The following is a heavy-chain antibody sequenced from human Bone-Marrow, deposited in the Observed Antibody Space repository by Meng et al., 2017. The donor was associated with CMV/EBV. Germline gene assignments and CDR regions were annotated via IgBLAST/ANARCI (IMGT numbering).Heavy chain of an antibody. CDR2: IYYSGSA. D-gene: IGHD4/OR15-4a*01. CDR3: ARCVSSPGSNDWFDP. V-gene: IGHV4-39*07. CDR1: GGSITRGLYY. J-gene: IGHJ5*02. Sequence: SETLSLTCTVSGGSITRGLYYWSWIRQPPGKGLDWVGSIYYSGSAYCNPSLKSRGMLSLDTSKNQISLKMTAVTAADTAVYYCARCVSSPGSNDWFDPWGQGTLVTVSS.